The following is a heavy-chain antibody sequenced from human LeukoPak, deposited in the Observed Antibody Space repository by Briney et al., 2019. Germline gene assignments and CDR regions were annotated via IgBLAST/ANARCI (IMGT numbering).Heavy chain of an antibody. CDR3: ARLGLVVPYSSSAYYFDY. J-gene: IGHJ4*02. CDR1: GDSISNRNYY. D-gene: IGHD6-6*01. V-gene: IGHV4-39*01. Sequence: PSETLSLTCTVSGDSISNRNYYWGWIRQPPGKGLAWIGSIYYRGSSYYNPSLRSRVTIYVDTSKNHFSLKLSFVTAADTAVHYCARLGLVVPYSSSAYYFDYWGQGALVTVSS. CDR2: IYYRGSS.